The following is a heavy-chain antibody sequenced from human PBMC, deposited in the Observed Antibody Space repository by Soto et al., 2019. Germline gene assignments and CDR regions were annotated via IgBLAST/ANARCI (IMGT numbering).Heavy chain of an antibody. V-gene: IGHV4-30-2*01. D-gene: IGHD3-10*01. Sequence: SETLSLTCAVSGGSISSGGYSWSWIRQPPGKGLEWIGYIYHSGSTYYNPSLKSRVTISVDRSKNQFSLKLSSVTAADTAVYFCARAYYGSGSYSNNWFDPWGQGTLVTVSS. CDR1: GGSISSGGYS. CDR2: IYHSGST. CDR3: ARAYYGSGSYSNNWFDP. J-gene: IGHJ5*02.